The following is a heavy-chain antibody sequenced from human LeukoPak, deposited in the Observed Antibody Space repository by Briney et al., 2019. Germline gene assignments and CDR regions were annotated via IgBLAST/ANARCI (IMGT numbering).Heavy chain of an antibody. J-gene: IGHJ4*02. V-gene: IGHV4-39*01. CDR3: ARHLKRGITFFGVVLGAVDY. CDR1: RGSISSSSYY. Sequence: SEALSLTCTVSRGSISSSSYYWGWIRQPPGGGLEWIGNIYYSGSTYYNPSLKRRVTISVDTSKNQFSLKLSSMTAADTAVYYCARHLKRGITFFGVVLGAVDYRGQGTLVTVSS. CDR2: IYYSGST. D-gene: IGHD3-3*01.